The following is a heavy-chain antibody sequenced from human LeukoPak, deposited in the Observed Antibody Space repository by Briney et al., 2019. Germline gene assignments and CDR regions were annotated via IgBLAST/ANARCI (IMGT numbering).Heavy chain of an antibody. J-gene: IGHJ4*02. Sequence: ASMKVSCKASGYTYTGYYMHWVRQAPGQGLEWMGWINPNSGGTNYAQKFQGRVTMTRDTSISTAYMELSRLRSDDTAVYYCARDRMIFGVALDYWGQGTLVTVSS. V-gene: IGHV1-2*02. D-gene: IGHD3/OR15-3a*01. CDR2: INPNSGGT. CDR3: ARDRMIFGVALDY. CDR1: GYTYTGYY.